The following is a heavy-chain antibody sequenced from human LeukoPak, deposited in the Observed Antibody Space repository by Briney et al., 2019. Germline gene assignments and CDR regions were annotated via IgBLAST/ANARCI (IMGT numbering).Heavy chain of an antibody. CDR3: ATPYCSGISCLDVFNV. CDR1: GVSISDGRYY. CDR2: KYYSGSA. Sequence: PSETLSLTCNVSGVSISDGRYYWTWIRQVPGKGLEWIGYKYYSGSAKYNPSLKSRLTISIDTPENQFSLHLSSATAADTATYYCATPYCSGISCLDVFNVWGQGRRVTVSS. J-gene: IGHJ3*01. D-gene: IGHD2-2*01. V-gene: IGHV4-31*03.